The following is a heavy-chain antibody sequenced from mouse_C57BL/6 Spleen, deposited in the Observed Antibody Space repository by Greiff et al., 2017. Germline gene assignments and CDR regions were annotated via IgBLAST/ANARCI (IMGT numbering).Heavy chain of an antibody. CDR1: GYTFTSYG. CDR2: IYPRSGNT. V-gene: IGHV1-81*01. D-gene: IGHD2-3*01. Sequence: QVQLQQSGAELARPGASVKLSCKASGYTFTSYGISWVKQRTGKGLEWIGEIYPRSGNTYYNEKFKGKATLTADKSSSTAYMELRSLTSEDSAVYFCARGDDGYYAFAYWGQGTLVTVSA. J-gene: IGHJ3*01. CDR3: ARGDDGYYAFAY.